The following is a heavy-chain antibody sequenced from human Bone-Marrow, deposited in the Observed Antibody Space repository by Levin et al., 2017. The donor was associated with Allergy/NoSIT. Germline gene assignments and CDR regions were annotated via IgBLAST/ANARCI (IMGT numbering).Heavy chain of an antibody. Sequence: PGGSLRLSCAASGFTFSSYEMNWVRQAPGKGLEWVSYISSSGSTIYYADSVKGRFTISRDNAKNSLYLQMNSLRAEDTAVYYCARTRYNWNYVSIVSRHRKKNPPHYYDYGMDVWGQGTTVTVSS. D-gene: IGHD1-7*01. J-gene: IGHJ6*02. CDR1: GFTFSSYE. CDR3: ARTRYNWNYVSIVSRHRKKNPPHYYDYGMDV. CDR2: ISSSGSTI. V-gene: IGHV3-48*03.